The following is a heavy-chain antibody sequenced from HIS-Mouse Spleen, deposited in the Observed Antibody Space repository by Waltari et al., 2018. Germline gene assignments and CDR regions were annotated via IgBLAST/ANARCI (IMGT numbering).Heavy chain of an antibody. Sequence: QVQLQESGPGLVKPSQTLSLTCTVSGGSISRGGYYWSWIRQHPGKGLEWIGYIYYSGSTYYNPSLKSRVTISVDTSKNQFSLKLSSVTAADTAVYYCAREKGHYGSGSYYYYYYGMDVWGQGTTVTVSS. CDR3: AREKGHYGSGSYYYYYYGMDV. CDR1: GGSISRGGYY. CDR2: IYYSGST. J-gene: IGHJ6*02. D-gene: IGHD3-10*01. V-gene: IGHV4-31*03.